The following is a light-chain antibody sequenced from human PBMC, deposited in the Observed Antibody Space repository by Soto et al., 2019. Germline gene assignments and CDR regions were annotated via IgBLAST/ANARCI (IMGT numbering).Light chain of an antibody. CDR2: GAS. Sequence: EIVLTQSRCALCFSPGERCTLSGRASQSVSSSYLAWYQQKPGQAPRLLIYGASSRATGIPDRFSGSGSGTDFTLTISRLEPEDFAVYYCQQYGSSPPWTFGQGTKVDIK. CDR3: QQYGSSPPWT. V-gene: IGKV3-20*01. J-gene: IGKJ1*01. CDR1: QSVSSSY.